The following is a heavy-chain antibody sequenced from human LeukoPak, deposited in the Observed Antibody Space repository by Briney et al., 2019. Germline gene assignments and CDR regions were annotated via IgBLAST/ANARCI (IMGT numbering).Heavy chain of an antibody. CDR2: IYNSGST. V-gene: IGHV4-61*02. Sequence: PSQTLSLTCIVSGGSISRGSYYWNWIRQPAGKGLEWMGRIYNSGSTNYNPSLKSRVTISTDMSRNQFSLNLSSVTAADTAVYYCARQTFGALDSWGQGTLVTVSS. J-gene: IGHJ4*02. D-gene: IGHD3-10*01. CDR1: GGSISRGSYY. CDR3: ARQTFGALDS.